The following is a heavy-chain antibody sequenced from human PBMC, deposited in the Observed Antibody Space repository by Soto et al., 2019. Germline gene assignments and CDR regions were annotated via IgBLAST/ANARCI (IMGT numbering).Heavy chain of an antibody. Sequence: ASVKVSCKASGYTFTNYAIDWVRQAPGQRLEWMGWINAGNGNTKYSQKFLGRVTITRDTSASTAYMELSSLRSEDTAVYYCARDTIFGYYGMDVWGQGTTVTVSS. CDR2: INAGNGNT. CDR1: GYTFTNYA. J-gene: IGHJ6*02. D-gene: IGHD3-3*01. CDR3: ARDTIFGYYGMDV. V-gene: IGHV1-3*01.